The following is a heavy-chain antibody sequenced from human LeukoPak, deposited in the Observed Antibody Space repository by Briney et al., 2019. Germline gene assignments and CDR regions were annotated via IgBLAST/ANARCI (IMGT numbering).Heavy chain of an antibody. CDR2: INHSGST. J-gene: IGHJ4*02. CDR1: GGSFSGYY. CDR3: ARSVARYFDY. Sequence: SETLSLTCAVYGGSFSGYYWSWTRQPPGKGLEWIGEINHSGSTNYNPSLKSRVTISVDTSKNQFSLKLSSVTAADTAVYYCARSVARYFDYWGQGTLVTVSS. V-gene: IGHV4-34*01. D-gene: IGHD5-12*01.